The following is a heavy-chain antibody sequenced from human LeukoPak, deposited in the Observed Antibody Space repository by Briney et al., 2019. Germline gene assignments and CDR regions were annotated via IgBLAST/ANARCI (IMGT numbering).Heavy chain of an antibody. CDR1: GGSISRSSYY. CDR3: ARVAVDTAMSTYDY. Sequence: SETLSLTCSVSGGSISRSSYYWGWIRQPPGKGLEWIASIFYNGNTYYNPSLKSRVTMSVDTSNNQFSLKLSSVTAADTAVYYCARVAVDTAMSTYDYWGQGTLVTVSS. CDR2: IFYNGNT. D-gene: IGHD5-18*01. V-gene: IGHV4-39*07. J-gene: IGHJ4*02.